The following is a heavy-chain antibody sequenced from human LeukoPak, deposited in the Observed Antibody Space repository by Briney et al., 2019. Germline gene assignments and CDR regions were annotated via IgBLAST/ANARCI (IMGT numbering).Heavy chain of an antibody. CDR2: ITGSGDAT. V-gene: IGHV3-23*01. CDR1: GFTFSSFA. D-gene: IGHD4-17*01. Sequence: PGGSLRLSCAASGFTFSSFAMNWVRQAPGRGLEWVSGITGSGDATNYADSVKGRFTISRDNSKNTLYLQMNSLRAEDTAVYYCARSPGDDYGDFGDYWGQGTLVTVSS. J-gene: IGHJ4*02. CDR3: ARSPGDDYGDFGDY.